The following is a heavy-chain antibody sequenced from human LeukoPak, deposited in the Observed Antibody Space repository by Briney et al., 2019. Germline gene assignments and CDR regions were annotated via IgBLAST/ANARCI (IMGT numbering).Heavy chain of an antibody. V-gene: IGHV4-4*07. D-gene: IGHD3-9*01. CDR2: IYTSGST. J-gene: IGHJ4*02. CDR3: ARAQETFFDIGGDYFDY. Sequence: SETLSLTCTVSGGSISSYYWSWIQQPAGKGLEWIGRIYTSGSTNYNPSLKSRVTMSVDTSKNQFSLKLSSVTAADTAVYYCARAQETFFDIGGDYFDYRGQGTLVTVSS. CDR1: GGSISSYY.